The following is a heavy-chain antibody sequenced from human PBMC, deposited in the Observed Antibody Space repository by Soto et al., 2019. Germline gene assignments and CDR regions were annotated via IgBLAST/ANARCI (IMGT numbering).Heavy chain of an antibody. J-gene: IGHJ3*02. V-gene: IGHV1-69*02. CDR2: IIPILGIA. CDR3: ARAIRQQLVPPAFDI. CDR1: GGTFSSYT. D-gene: IGHD6-13*01. Sequence: SVKVSCKASGGTFSSYTISWVRQAPGQGLEWMGRIIPILGIANYAQKFQGRVTITADKSTSTAYMELSSLRSEDTAVYYCARAIRQQLVPPAFDIWGQGTMVNVSS.